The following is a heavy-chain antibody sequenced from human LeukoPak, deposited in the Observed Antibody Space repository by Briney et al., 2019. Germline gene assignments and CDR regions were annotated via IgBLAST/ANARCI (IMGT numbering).Heavy chain of an antibody. V-gene: IGHV3-7*01. Sequence: GGSLRLSCAASGFTFSNYWMSWVRQAPGRGLEWVANLKEDGSQTYYVDSVRGRFTISRDNAKNSLFLQMNSLRVEDTAVYYCARAASWGYYFDYWGQGTLVTVSS. CDR3: ARAASWGYYFDY. CDR1: GFTFSNYW. D-gene: IGHD7-27*01. CDR2: LKEDGSQT. J-gene: IGHJ4*02.